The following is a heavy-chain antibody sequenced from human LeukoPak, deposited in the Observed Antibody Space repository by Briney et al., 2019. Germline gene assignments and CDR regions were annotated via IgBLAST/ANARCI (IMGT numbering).Heavy chain of an antibody. CDR2: INPSDSDT. CDR1: GYSFTSYW. CDR3: ARQTAMGRSGDY. Sequence: GESLKISCKASGYSFTSYWIGWVRQMPGKGLEWMGIINPSDSDTRYTPSFQGQVTISADKSLTTAYLQWNSLKASDTAMYYCARQTAMGRSGDYWGQGTLVTVSS. V-gene: IGHV5-51*01. J-gene: IGHJ4*02. D-gene: IGHD5-18*01.